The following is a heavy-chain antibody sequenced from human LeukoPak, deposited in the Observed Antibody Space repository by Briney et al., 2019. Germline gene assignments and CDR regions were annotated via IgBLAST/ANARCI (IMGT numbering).Heavy chain of an antibody. Sequence: GGSLRLSCAASGFTFSSYWMSWARQAPGKGLEWVANIKQDGSEKYYVDSVKGRFTISRDNAKNSLYLQMNSLRAEDTAVYYCARVHCSSTSCYYPSFDYWGQGTLVTVSS. J-gene: IGHJ4*02. CDR2: IKQDGSEK. D-gene: IGHD2-2*01. CDR1: GFTFSSYW. V-gene: IGHV3-7*01. CDR3: ARVHCSSTSCYYPSFDY.